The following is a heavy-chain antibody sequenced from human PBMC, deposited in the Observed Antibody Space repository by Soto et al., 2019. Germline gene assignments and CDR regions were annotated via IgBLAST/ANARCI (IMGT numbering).Heavy chain of an antibody. CDR3: ARVIGWLQLSWFDP. CDR2: INHSGST. CDR1: GGSFSGYY. V-gene: IGHV4-34*01. D-gene: IGHD5-12*01. J-gene: IGHJ5*02. Sequence: SETLSLTCAVYGGSFSGYYWSWIRQPPGKGLEWIGEINHSGSTNYNPSLKSRVTISVDTSKNQFSLKLSSVTAADTAVYYCARVIGWLQLSWFDPWGQGTLVTVPQ.